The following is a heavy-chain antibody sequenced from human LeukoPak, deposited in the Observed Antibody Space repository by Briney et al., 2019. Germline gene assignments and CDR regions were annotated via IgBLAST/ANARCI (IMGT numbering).Heavy chain of an antibody. V-gene: IGHV4-61*02. CDR3: ARALWANGLDS. Sequence: KTSETLSLTCTVSGGSISSSSYYWGLIRQSAGKGLEWIGRIYAGGSTNVNPSLKSRVTLSAVTSKNQFSLRLTSVTAADTAVYYCARALWANGLDSWGHGLLVTVSS. D-gene: IGHD2-8*01. CDR1: GGSISSSSYY. CDR2: IYAGGST. J-gene: IGHJ5*01.